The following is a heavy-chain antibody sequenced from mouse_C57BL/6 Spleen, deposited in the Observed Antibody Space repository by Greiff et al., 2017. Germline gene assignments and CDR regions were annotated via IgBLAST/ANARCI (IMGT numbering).Heavy chain of an antibody. Sequence: DVQLVESGGGLVKPGGSLKLSCAASGFTFSDYGMHWVRQAPEKGLEWVAYISSGSSTIYYADTVKGRFTISRDNAKNTLFLQMTSLRSEDTAMYYCARRGKTYYGSSSYYYAMDYWGQGTSVTVSS. CDR2: ISSGSSTI. J-gene: IGHJ4*01. D-gene: IGHD1-1*01. V-gene: IGHV5-17*01. CDR3: ARRGKTYYGSSSYYYAMDY. CDR1: GFTFSDYG.